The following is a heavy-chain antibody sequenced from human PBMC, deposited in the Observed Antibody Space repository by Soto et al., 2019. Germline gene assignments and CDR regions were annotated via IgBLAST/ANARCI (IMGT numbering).Heavy chain of an antibody. CDR3: ARGAYCGGDCYSGIDY. D-gene: IGHD2-21*02. Sequence: QMQLVQSGAEVKKPGSSVKVSCKASGGTFSSYAISWVRQAPGQGLEWMGGIIPIFGTANYAQKFQGRVTITADESTSTAYMELSSLRSEDTAVYYCARGAYCGGDCYSGIDYWGQGTLVTVSS. CDR2: IIPIFGTA. J-gene: IGHJ4*02. V-gene: IGHV1-69*01. CDR1: GGTFSSYA.